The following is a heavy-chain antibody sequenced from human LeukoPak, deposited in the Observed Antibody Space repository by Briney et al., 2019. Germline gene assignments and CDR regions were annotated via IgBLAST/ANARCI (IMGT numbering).Heavy chain of an antibody. CDR1: GGSISSSSYY. D-gene: IGHD1-26*01. CDR3: AKSGGYGLIDY. Sequence: SETLSLTCTVSGGSISSSSYYWGWIRQPPGKGLEWIGSIYYSGSTYYNPSLKSRVTISVDTSKNQFSLKLSSVTAADTAMYYCAKSGGYGLIDYWGQGTLVTVSS. V-gene: IGHV4-39*01. J-gene: IGHJ4*02. CDR2: IYYSGST.